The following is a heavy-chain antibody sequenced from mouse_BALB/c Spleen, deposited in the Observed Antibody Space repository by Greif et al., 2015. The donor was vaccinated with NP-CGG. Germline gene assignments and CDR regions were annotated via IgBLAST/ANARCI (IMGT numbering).Heavy chain of an antibody. V-gene: IGHV1-69*02. J-gene: IGHJ3*01. D-gene: IGHD2-1*01. CDR2: IDPSDSYT. Sequence: VKLVESGAELVKPGASVKLSCKASGYTFTSYWMDWVKQRPGQGLEWIGEIDPSDSYTNYNQKFKGKATLTVDKSSSTAYMQLSSLTPEDSAVYYCARNYYGNPWFAYWGQGTLVTVSA. CDR3: ARNYYGNPWFAY. CDR1: GYTFTSYW.